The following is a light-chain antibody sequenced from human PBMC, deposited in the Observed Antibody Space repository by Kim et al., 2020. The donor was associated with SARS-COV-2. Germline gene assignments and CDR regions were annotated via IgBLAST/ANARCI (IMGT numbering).Light chain of an antibody. CDR1: SSNVESNY. J-gene: IGLJ1*01. CDR3: ATWDDSVSASV. CDR2: RNE. V-gene: IGLV1-47*01. Sequence: QSALTQPPSASGTPGQRVTISCSGSSSNVESNYVYWYQQLPGTAPKLLIFRNEQRPSGVPDRFSASKSGTSASLTISELRSEDEAEYHCATWDDSVSASVFGTGTQLTVL.